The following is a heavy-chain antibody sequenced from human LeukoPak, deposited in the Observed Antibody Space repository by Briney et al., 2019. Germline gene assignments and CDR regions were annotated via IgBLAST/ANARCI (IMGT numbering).Heavy chain of an antibody. D-gene: IGHD5-18*01. CDR3: ARDNSYGNSFDY. Sequence: GGSLRLSCAASGFTFSSYSMNWVRQAPGKGLEWVSSISSSSSYIYYAGSVKGRFTISRDNAKNSLYLQMSSLRAEDTAVYYCARDNSYGNSFDYWGQGTLVTVSS. V-gene: IGHV3-21*01. CDR2: ISSSSSYI. J-gene: IGHJ4*02. CDR1: GFTFSSYS.